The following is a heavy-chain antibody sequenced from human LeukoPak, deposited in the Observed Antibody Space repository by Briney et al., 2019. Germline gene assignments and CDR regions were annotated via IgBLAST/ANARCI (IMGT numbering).Heavy chain of an antibody. J-gene: IGHJ4*02. CDR3: ASSAGTSCYDY. CDR1: GGTFSSYT. CDR2: IIPILGIA. D-gene: IGHD2-2*01. V-gene: IGHV1-69*02. Sequence: ASVKVSCKASGGTFSSYTISWVRQAPGQGLEWMGRIIPILGIANYAQKFQGRVTITADKSTSTVYMELSSLRSEDTAVYYCASSAGTSCYDYWGQGTLVTISS.